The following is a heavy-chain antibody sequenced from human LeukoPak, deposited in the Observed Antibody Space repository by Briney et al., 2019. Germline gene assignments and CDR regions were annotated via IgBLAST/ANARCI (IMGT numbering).Heavy chain of an antibody. CDR1: GYTFTGYY. J-gene: IGHJ5*02. CDR2: INPNSGGT. D-gene: IGHD3-22*01. V-gene: IGHV1-2*02. Sequence: ASVKVSCKASGYTFTGYYMHWVRQAPGQGLEWMGWINPNSGGTNYAQKFQGRVTMTRDTSISTAYMELNRLRSDDTAVYFCARDRTYYYDSSGYSNPGFDPWGQGTLVTVSS. CDR3: ARDRTYYYDSSGYSNPGFDP.